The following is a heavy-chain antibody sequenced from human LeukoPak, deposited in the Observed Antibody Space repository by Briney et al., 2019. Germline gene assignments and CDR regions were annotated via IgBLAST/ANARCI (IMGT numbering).Heavy chain of an antibody. J-gene: IGHJ4*02. V-gene: IGHV3-30-3*01. D-gene: IGHD2-15*01. CDR2: ISYDGSNK. CDR3: ARADIVVVVAVIGRFDY. CDR1: GFTFSSYA. Sequence: GGSLRLSCAASGFTFSSYAMHWVRQAPGKGLEWVAVISYDGSNKYYADSVKGRFTISRDNSKNTLYLQMNSLRAEDTAVYYCARADIVVVVAVIGRFDYWGQGTLVTVSS.